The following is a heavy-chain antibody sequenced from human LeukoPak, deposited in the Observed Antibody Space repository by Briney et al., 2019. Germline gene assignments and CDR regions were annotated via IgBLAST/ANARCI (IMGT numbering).Heavy chain of an antibody. V-gene: IGHV4-39*07. CDR2: IYYSGST. CDR3: ARDSNGYSSS. CDR1: GGSISSSSYY. D-gene: IGHD6-13*01. Sequence: SETLSLTCTVSGGSISSSSYYWGWIRQPPGKGLDWIGSIYYSGSTYYHPSLKSRVTISVDTSKNQFSLRLSSVTAADTAVYYCARDSNGYSSSWGQGTLVTVSS. J-gene: IGHJ4*02.